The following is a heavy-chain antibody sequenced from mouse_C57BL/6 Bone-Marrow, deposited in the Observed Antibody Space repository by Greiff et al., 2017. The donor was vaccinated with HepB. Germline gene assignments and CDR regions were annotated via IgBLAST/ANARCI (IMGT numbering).Heavy chain of an antibody. CDR1: GFTFSSYA. Sequence: EVQGVESGEGLVKPGGSLKLSCAASGFTFSSYAMSWVRQTPEKRLEWVAYISSGGDYIYYADTVKGRFTISRDNARNTLYLQMSSLKSEDTAMYYCTREDDYSKDYYAMDYWGQGTSVTVSS. CDR3: TREDDYSKDYYAMDY. J-gene: IGHJ4*01. D-gene: IGHD2-5*01. CDR2: ISSGGDYI. V-gene: IGHV5-9-1*02.